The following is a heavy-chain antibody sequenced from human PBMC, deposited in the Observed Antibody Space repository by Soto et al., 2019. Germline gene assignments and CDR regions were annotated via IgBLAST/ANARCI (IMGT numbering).Heavy chain of an antibody. Sequence: SVKVSCNAYGGTFSSYAISWVRQAAGEGLERMGGIIPIFGTANYAQKFQGRVTITADEYTSTAYMEMSSLRSEDTAVYYCARRSVNYYDSSGYSYHDAFDIWGQGTMVT. CDR2: IIPIFGTA. J-gene: IGHJ3*02. CDR1: GGTFSSYA. V-gene: IGHV1-69*13. D-gene: IGHD3-22*01. CDR3: ARRSVNYYDSSGYSYHDAFDI.